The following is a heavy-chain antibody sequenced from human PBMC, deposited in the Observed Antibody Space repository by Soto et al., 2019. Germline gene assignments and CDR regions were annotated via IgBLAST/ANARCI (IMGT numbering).Heavy chain of an antibody. CDR2: SSASGRSR. CDR1: GIEFSNYA. CDR3: AKDGNWLDVYFDV. J-gene: IGHJ4*02. Sequence: GGSLRLSCVASGIEFSNYAMSWVRQAPRKGLEWVSISSASGRSRYHADSVKGRFTISRDNSKNTLYLHMTNLRAEDTAVYYCAKDGNWLDVYFDVWGQGTPVTVSS. D-gene: IGHD6-19*01. V-gene: IGHV3-23*01.